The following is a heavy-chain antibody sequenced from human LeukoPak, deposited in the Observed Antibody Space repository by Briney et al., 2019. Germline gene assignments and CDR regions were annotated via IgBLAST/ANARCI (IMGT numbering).Heavy chain of an antibody. Sequence: PGGSLRLSCAASGFTFSRYGLHWVRQAPGKGLDWVAVIANDGKDKKYADSVKGRFTISRDNSKSTLYLQMNSLRAEDTAVYYCAKDQQVGAAAYYFDSWGQGTLVAVSS. D-gene: IGHD2-2*01. CDR3: AKDQQVGAAAYYFDS. J-gene: IGHJ4*02. CDR1: GFTFSRYG. V-gene: IGHV3-30*18. CDR2: IANDGKDK.